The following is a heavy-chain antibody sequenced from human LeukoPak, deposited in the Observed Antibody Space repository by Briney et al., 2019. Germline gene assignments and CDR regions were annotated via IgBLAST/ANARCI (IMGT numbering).Heavy chain of an antibody. CDR2: IIPIFGTA. D-gene: IGHD6-6*01. V-gene: IGHV1-69*01. CDR1: GGTFSSYA. CDR3: ARDREYSSSSLNY. J-gene: IGHJ4*02. Sequence: SVKVSCKASGGTFSSYAISWVRQAPGQGLEWMGGIIPIFGTANYAQKFQGRVTITADESTSTAYMELSSLRSEDTAAYYCARDREYSSSSLNYWGQGTLVTVSA.